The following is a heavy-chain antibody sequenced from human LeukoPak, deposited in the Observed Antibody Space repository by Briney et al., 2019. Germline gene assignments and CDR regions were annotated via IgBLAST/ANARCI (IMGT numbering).Heavy chain of an antibody. J-gene: IGHJ4*02. D-gene: IGHD6-13*01. CDR2: IYSGGST. CDR1: GFTVSSNY. V-gene: IGHV3-66*02. CDR3: ARDFNDSSSWAPFDY. Sequence: PGGSLRLSCAASGFTVSSNYMSWVRQAPGKGLEWVSVIYSGGSTYYADSVKGRFTISRDNSKNTLYLQMNSLRAKDTAVYYCARDFNDSSSWAPFDYWGQGTLVTVSS.